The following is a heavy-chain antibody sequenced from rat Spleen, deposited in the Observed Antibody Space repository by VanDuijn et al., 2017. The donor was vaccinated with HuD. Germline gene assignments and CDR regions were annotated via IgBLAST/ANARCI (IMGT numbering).Heavy chain of an antibody. CDR3: ARDGAYYGYTGVMDA. D-gene: IGHD1-9*01. CDR2: MWSGGST. CDR1: GFSLTSYN. Sequence: QVQLKESGPGLVQPSQTLSLTCTVSGFSLTSYNVHWVRQPTGKGLEWMGVMWSGGSTDYNSALKSRLSISRDTSKNQVFLKMNSLQSEDTTTYYCARDGAYYGYTGVMDAWGQGASVTVSS. V-gene: IGHV2-45*01. J-gene: IGHJ4*01.